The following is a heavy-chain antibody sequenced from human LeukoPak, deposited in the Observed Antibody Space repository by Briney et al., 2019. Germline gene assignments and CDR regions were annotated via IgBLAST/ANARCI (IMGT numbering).Heavy chain of an antibody. D-gene: IGHD6-13*01. CDR3: ARGSWEVYYYYYYMDV. V-gene: IGHV1-69*13. Sequence: GASVKVSCKASGGTFSSYAISWVRQAPGQGLEWMGGIIPIFGTANYAQKFQGRVTITADESTSTAYMELSSLRSEDTAVYYCARGSWEVYYYYYYMDVWGKGTTVTVSS. J-gene: IGHJ6*03. CDR2: IIPIFGTA. CDR1: GGTFSSYA.